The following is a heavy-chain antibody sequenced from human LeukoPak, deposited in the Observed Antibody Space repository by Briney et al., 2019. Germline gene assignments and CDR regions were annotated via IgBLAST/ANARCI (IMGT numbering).Heavy chain of an antibody. V-gene: IGHV3-74*01. CDR2: INEDGSTT. D-gene: IGHD3-3*01. CDR3: ARDLLPPTYYDFWSGYYRSPGYYYYGMDV. J-gene: IGHJ6*02. Sequence: PGGSLRLSCAASGFTFSSNWMHWVRQAPGKGLVWVSRINEDGSTTNYADSVKGRSTIFRDNAKNTLYLQMNSLRAEDTAVYYCARDLLPPTYYDFWSGYYRSPGYYYYGMDVWGQGTTVTVSS. CDR1: GFTFSSNW.